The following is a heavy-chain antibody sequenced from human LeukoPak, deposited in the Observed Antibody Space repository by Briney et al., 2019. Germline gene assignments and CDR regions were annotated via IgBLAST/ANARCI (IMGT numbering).Heavy chain of an antibody. CDR3: ARGPPYGGNSGFDY. J-gene: IGHJ4*02. V-gene: IGHV3-21*01. CDR2: ISSSSSYI. D-gene: IGHD4-23*01. CDR1: GFTFSSYS. Sequence: GGSLRLSCAASGFTFSSYSMNWVRQAPGKGLEWVSSISSSSSYIYYADSVKGRFTISRDNAKNSLYLQMNSLRAEDTAVYYCARGPPYGGNSGFDYWGQGTLVTVSS.